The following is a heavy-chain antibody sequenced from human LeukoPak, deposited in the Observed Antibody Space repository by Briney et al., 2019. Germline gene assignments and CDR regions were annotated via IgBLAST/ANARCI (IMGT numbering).Heavy chain of an antibody. D-gene: IGHD4-11*01. Sequence: TGGSLRLSCGASGFTFSNYGMHWVRQAPGKGLEWVTFIRYDGSDKYYADSVEGRFIISRDNNKNMLYLQMNSLRVEDTAVYYCARDRTTLDYWGQGALVTVSS. V-gene: IGHV3-30*02. J-gene: IGHJ4*02. CDR1: GFTFSNYG. CDR2: IRYDGSDK. CDR3: ARDRTTLDY.